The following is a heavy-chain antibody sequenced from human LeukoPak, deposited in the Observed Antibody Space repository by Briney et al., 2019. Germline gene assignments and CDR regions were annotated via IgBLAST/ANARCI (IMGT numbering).Heavy chain of an antibody. CDR3: ASYFGCS. CDR2: IYSGGTI. V-gene: IGHV3-53*01. Sequence: PGGSLRLSCAASGFTVSSNFMMWVRQAPGKGLEWVSFIYSGGTIYYADSVKGRFTISRDNSKNTLYLQMNNLRAEDTAVYYCASYFGCSWGQGTLVTVSS. J-gene: IGHJ5*02. D-gene: IGHD3-10*01. CDR1: GFTVSSNF.